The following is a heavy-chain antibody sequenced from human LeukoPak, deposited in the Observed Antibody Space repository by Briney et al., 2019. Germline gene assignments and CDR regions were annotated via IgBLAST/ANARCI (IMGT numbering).Heavy chain of an antibody. V-gene: IGHV3-48*01. CDR1: GFTFSSYS. D-gene: IGHD1-26*01. CDR3: AGGGSYYPTYFDY. CDR2: ISSSSSTI. Sequence: GGSLRLSCAASGFTFSSYSMSWVRQAPGKGLEWVSYISSSSSTIYYADSVKGRFTISRDNAKNSLYLQMNSLRAEDTAVYYCAGGGSYYPTYFDYWGQGTLVTVSS. J-gene: IGHJ4*02.